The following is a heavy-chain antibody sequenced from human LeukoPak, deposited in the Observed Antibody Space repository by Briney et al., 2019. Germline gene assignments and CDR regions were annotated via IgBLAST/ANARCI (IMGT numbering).Heavy chain of an antibody. J-gene: IGHJ4*02. V-gene: IGHV4-31*03. CDR1: GGSISSGGYY. D-gene: IGHD3-16*01. CDR2: IYYSGST. Sequence: PSETLSLTCTVSGGSISSGGYYWSWIRQHPGKGLEWIGYIYYSGSTYYNPSLKSRVTISVDTSKNQFSLKLSSVTAADTALYYCARKLWRRNDCWGQGTLVTVSS. CDR3: ARKLWRRNDC.